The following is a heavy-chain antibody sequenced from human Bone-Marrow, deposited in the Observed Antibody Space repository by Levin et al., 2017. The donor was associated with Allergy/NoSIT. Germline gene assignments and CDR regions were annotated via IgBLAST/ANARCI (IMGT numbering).Heavy chain of an antibody. CDR1: GFSLTTSPVG. V-gene: IGHV2-5*02. CDR2: IYWDDDK. D-gene: IGHD2-21*01. CDR3: AHRLGYSGAWDQGVFDH. J-gene: IGHJ4*02. Sequence: VSGPTLVKPTQTLTLTCTFSGFSLTTSPVGVGWIRQPPGKALESLGFIYWDDDKRYSPSLKSRLTFIKDTSKNEVVLTMTNMDPVDTGTYYCAHRLGYSGAWDQGVFDHWGQGILVTVSS.